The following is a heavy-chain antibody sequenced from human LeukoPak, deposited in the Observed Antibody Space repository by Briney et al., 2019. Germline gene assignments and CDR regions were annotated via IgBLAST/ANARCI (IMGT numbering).Heavy chain of an antibody. V-gene: IGHV4-34*01. CDR3: ASPDYGGNFGAFDI. J-gene: IGHJ3*02. CDR2: INHSGST. Sequence: SETLSLTCAVYGGHFSGYYWSWIRQPPGKGLEWIGEINHSGSTNYNPSLKSRVTISVDTSKNQFSLKLSSVTAADTAVYYCASPDYGGNFGAFDIWGQGTMVTVSS. CDR1: GGHFSGYY. D-gene: IGHD4-23*01.